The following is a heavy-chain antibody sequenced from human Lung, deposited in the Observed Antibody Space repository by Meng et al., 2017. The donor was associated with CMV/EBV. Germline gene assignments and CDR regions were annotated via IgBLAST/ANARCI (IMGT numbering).Heavy chain of an antibody. CDR2: IYYTGSS. CDR1: DGSIRSSSYY. CDR3: ARYRDIVEATGFDY. J-gene: IGHJ4*02. D-gene: IGHD1-26*01. V-gene: IGHV4-39*01. Sequence: SXTVSDGSIRSSSYYWGWIRQRPGKGLDWIGNIYYTGSSYYNPSLKSRVTISVDKSKNQFSLNLSSVTAADTAVYYCARYRDIVEATGFDYWGRGTXVTVSS.